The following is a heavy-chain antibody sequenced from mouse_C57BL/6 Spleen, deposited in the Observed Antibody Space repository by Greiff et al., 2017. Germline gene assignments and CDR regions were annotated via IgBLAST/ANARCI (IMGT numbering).Heavy chain of an antibody. Sequence: QVQLKQSGTELVKPGASVKLSCKASGYTFTSYWMHWVKQRPGQGLEWIGNINPSNGGTNYNEKFKSKATLTVDKSSSTAYMQLSSLTSEDSAVYYCARLRAYYGSSHWYFDVWGTGTTVTVSS. CDR3: ARLRAYYGSSHWYFDV. D-gene: IGHD1-1*01. CDR2: INPSNGGT. J-gene: IGHJ1*03. CDR1: GYTFTSYW. V-gene: IGHV1-53*01.